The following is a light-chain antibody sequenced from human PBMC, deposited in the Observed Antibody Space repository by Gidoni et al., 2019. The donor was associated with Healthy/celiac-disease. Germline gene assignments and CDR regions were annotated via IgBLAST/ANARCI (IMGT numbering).Light chain of an antibody. CDR3: HSRDSSGNHRV. CDR1: SLRSYY. CDR2: GKN. J-gene: IGLJ2*01. Sequence: SSELTQDPAVYVALGQTVRITCQGDSLRSYYASWYQQKPGQAPVLVIYGKNNRPSGIPDRFSGSSSGHPASLTLTGAQAEDEADYYCHSRDSSGNHRVFGGGTKLTVL. V-gene: IGLV3-19*01.